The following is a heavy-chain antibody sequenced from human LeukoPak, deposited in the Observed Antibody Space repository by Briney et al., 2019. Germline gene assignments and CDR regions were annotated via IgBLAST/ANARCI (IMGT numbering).Heavy chain of an antibody. CDR2: ISYSGST. J-gene: IGHJ4*02. CDR3: ARGGEGYNYVY. CDR1: GGSISSSRYY. V-gene: IGHV4-30-4*08. Sequence: SETLSLTCTVSGGSISSSRYYWGWIRQPPGKGLEWIGYISYSGSTHYNPSLKSRATISADTSKNQFSLKLTSMTAADTAVYHCARGGEGYNYVYWGQGTLVTVSS. D-gene: IGHD5-24*01.